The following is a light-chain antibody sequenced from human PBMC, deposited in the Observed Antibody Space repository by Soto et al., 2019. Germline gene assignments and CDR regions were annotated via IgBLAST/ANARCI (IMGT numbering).Light chain of an antibody. J-gene: IGLJ2*01. CDR2: YDR. V-gene: IGLV3-21*04. CDR3: QVWDSGSGHRV. Sequence: SYELTQPPSVSVAPRRTATLTCWGTNIGSRSVHWYQQMSGQAPLLVIYYDRDRPSGIPERFSGSNAGNTATLTINRVEAGDEADYYCQVWDSGSGHRVFGGGTQLTVL. CDR1: NIGSRS.